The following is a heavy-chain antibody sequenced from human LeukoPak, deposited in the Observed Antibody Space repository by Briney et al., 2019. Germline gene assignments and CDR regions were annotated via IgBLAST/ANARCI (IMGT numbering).Heavy chain of an antibody. V-gene: IGHV3-48*02. CDR3: ARAIGLTDY. CDR2: ISSSSSTI. CDR1: GFTFSTYS. D-gene: IGHD3/OR15-3a*01. J-gene: IGHJ4*02. Sequence: RGSPRLSCAASGFTFSTYSMNWVCQAPGKGLEWVSYISSSSSTIYYADSEKGRFTISRDKAKNSLYLQMNSLRDEDTAVYYCARAIGLTDYWGQGTRDTVSS.